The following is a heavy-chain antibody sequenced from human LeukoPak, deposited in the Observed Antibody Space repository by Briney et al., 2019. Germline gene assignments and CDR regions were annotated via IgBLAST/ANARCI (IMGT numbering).Heavy chain of an antibody. CDR3: ARDAVDTSQVRMCNYFYGMDV. J-gene: IGHJ6*02. D-gene: IGHD5-18*01. Sequence: SVKDSCQASGYTFRQYRLTWLRQAPGQGLEGMGWSSVYSCNTNYARKIHDRVPITIETTTNTAFMELRSLRPDDTAIYDCARDAVDTSQVRMCNYFYGMDVWGQGTTATVSS. CDR2: SSVYSCNT. V-gene: IGHV1-18*01. CDR1: GYTFRQYR.